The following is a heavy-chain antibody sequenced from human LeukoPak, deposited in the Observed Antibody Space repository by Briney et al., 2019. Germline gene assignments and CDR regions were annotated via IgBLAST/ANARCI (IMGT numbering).Heavy chain of an antibody. Sequence: GASVKVSCKVSGYTLTELSMHWVRQAPGKGLEWMGGFDPEDGETIYAQKFQGRVTMTEDTSTDTAYMELSSLRSEDTAVYYCARDWFTRLGELSPDRAFDYWGQGTLVTVSS. CDR1: GYTLTELS. J-gene: IGHJ4*02. CDR2: FDPEDGET. V-gene: IGHV1-24*01. CDR3: ARDWFTRLGELSPDRAFDY. D-gene: IGHD3-16*02.